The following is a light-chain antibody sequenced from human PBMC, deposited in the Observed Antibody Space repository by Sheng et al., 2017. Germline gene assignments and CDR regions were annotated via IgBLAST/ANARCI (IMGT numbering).Light chain of an antibody. CDR3: QQYNSYPLT. CDR2: AAS. CDR1: QDINNH. V-gene: IGKV1-16*01. J-gene: IGKJ4*01. Sequence: DIQMTQSPSSLAAFVGDRVTITCRASQDINNHVAWFQQKPGKAPKSLMYAASTLQSGVPSRFSGSGSGTEFTLTISNLQPEXIATYYCQQYNSYPLTLGGGTKVEIK.